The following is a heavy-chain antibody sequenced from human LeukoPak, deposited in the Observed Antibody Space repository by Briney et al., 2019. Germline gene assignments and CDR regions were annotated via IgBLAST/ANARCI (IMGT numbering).Heavy chain of an antibody. D-gene: IGHD2-15*01. CDR1: GYTFTSYG. CDR3: ARGYCSGGSCYYFDY. J-gene: IGHJ4*02. Sequence: ASVKVSCKASGYTFTSYGISWVRQAPGQGLEWMGWISAYNGDTNYAQKLQGRVTMTTDTSTSTAYMELRSLRSDDTAVYYCARGYCSGGSCYYFDYWGQGTLVTVSS. V-gene: IGHV1-18*01. CDR2: ISAYNGDT.